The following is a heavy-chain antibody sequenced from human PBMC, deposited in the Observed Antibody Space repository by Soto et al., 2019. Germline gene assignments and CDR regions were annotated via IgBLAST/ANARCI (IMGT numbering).Heavy chain of an antibody. Sequence: PSETLSLTCTVSGGSIRSGGYYWSWVRQNPRRGLEWIGNIYYSGNTYYNPSLKSRLTISVDTSKNQFSLNLSSVTAANTAVYHCARARLMATAGTARRYCGLEVWGPGTTVTVSS. CDR2: IYYSGNT. D-gene: IGHD5-18*01. J-gene: IGHJ6*02. V-gene: IGHV4-31*02. CDR3: ARARLMATAGTARRYCGLEV. CDR1: GGSIRSGGYY.